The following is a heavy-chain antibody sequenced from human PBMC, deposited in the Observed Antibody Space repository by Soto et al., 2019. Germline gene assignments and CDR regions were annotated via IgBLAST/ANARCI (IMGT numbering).Heavy chain of an antibody. Sequence: GGSLRLSCADSGFTFSSYAMSWVRQAPGKGLEWVSAISGSGGSTYYADSVKGRFTISRDNSKNTLYLQMNSLRAEDTAVYYCAKXPSLGSGSYYTYANFFDYWGQGTLVTVSS. CDR3: AKXPSLGSGSYYTYANFFDY. CDR2: ISGSGGST. V-gene: IGHV3-23*01. D-gene: IGHD3-10*02. CDR1: GFTFSSYA. J-gene: IGHJ4*02.